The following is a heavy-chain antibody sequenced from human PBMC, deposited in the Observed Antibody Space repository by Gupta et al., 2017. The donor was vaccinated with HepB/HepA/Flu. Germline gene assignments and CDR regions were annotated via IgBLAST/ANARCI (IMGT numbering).Heavy chain of an antibody. D-gene: IGHD3-22*01. J-gene: IGHJ6*02. CDR1: GFSFSGSP. CDR3: TRQDYDTSGYYNYGMDV. CDR2: IRSKANSYAT. V-gene: IGHV3-73*01. Sequence: EVQLVASGGGLVQPGGSLKVSCVASGFSFSGSPLNWVRQSSGKGLEWVGRIRSKANSYATAYAVSVKGRFTISRDDSKNTAYLQMNRLNTEETAVYYCTRQDYDTSGYYNYGMDVGGQGTTVTVSS.